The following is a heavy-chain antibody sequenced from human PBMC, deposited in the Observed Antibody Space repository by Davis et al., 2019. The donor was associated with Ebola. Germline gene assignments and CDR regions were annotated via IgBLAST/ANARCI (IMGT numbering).Heavy chain of an antibody. Sequence: MPSETLSLTCAVSGGSISSSNWWSWVRQPQGKGLEWIGEIYHSGSTNYNPSLKSRVTISVDKSKNQFSLKLSSVTAADTAVYYCARGRDYDFWSGSLRWGQGTLVTVSS. V-gene: IGHV4-4*02. D-gene: IGHD3-3*01. CDR3: ARGRDYDFWSGSLR. CDR2: IYHSGST. J-gene: IGHJ4*02. CDR1: GGSISSSNW.